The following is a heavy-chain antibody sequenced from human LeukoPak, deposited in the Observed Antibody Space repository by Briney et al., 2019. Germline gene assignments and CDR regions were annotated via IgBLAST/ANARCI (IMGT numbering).Heavy chain of an antibody. J-gene: IGHJ4*02. CDR3: ARVRVAVGVDY. Sequence: GXXXIGEINHSGHTNYNLSLKSRVTISVDTSKNQFSLRIISVTAADTAVYYCARVRVAVGVDYWGQGNLVTVSS. V-gene: IGHV4-34*01. D-gene: IGHD2-15*01. CDR2: INHSGHT.